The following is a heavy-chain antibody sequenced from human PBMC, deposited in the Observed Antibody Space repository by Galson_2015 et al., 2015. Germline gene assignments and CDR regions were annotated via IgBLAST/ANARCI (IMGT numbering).Heavy chain of an antibody. V-gene: IGHV3-11*06. D-gene: IGHD6-19*01. CDR3: ARVFPYSSGWYGFDY. Sequence: SLRLSCAASGFTFDDYAMHWIRQAPGKGLEWVSYISSSSSYTNYADSVKGRFTISRDNAKNSLYLQMNSLRAEDTAVYYCARVFPYSSGWYGFDYWGQGTLVTVSS. J-gene: IGHJ4*02. CDR1: GFTFDDYA. CDR2: ISSSSSYT.